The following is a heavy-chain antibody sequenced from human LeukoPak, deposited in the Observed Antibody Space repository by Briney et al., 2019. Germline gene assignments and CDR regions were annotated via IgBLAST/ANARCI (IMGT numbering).Heavy chain of an antibody. CDR1: GFTFTNYW. Sequence: GGSLRLSCAVSGFTFTNYWMSWARQSPGKGLEWVANIYLDGSRAYYVDSVKGRFTISRDNAKNSLFLQMNSLSAEDTAVYYCARSMYSSGWYPHYYYYYYMDVWGKGTTVTISS. D-gene: IGHD6-19*01. CDR2: IYLDGSRA. CDR3: ARSMYSSGWYPHYYYYYYMDV. V-gene: IGHV3-7*01. J-gene: IGHJ6*03.